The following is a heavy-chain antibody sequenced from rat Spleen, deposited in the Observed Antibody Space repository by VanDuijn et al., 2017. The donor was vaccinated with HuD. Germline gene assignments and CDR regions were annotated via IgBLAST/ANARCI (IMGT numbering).Heavy chain of an antibody. D-gene: IGHD1-11*01. Sequence: EVQLVESGGDLVQPGRSVRLSCAASGFTFSNFPMAWVRQAPTKGLEWVATISTRGGSTYYRDSVKGRFTISRDNAKGTLSLQMNILRSEDTATYYCTTANNGGFSELYYFDYWGQGVMVTVSS. V-gene: IGHV5-46*01. CDR2: ISTRGGST. CDR3: TTANNGGFSELYYFDY. J-gene: IGHJ2*01. CDR1: GFTFSNFP.